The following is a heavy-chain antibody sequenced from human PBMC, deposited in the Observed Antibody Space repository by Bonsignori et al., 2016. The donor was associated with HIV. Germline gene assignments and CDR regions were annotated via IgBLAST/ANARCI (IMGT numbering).Heavy chain of an antibody. D-gene: IGHD3-16*01. Sequence: QLQLQQSGPGLVKPSETLSLTCTVSGGSVISNQFYWGWVRQPPGKGLEWIWSLFSGGNAHYNGDTKYNTSLKSRVTISVDTSKNQFSLRMDSVTAADTAVYYCVKEEVWGPKDPWGQGTLVIVSS. CDR1: GGSVISNQFY. V-gene: IGHV4-39*07. CDR2: LFSGGNAHYNGDT. CDR3: VKEEVWGPKDP. J-gene: IGHJ5*02.